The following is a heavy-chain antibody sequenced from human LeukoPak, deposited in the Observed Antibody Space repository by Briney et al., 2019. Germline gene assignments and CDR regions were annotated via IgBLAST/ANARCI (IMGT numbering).Heavy chain of an antibody. D-gene: IGHD2-21*01. Sequence: ASVKVSCKASGYTFTAYAMHWVRQAPGQGLEWMGWIHTGNGDTRYSQKIQGRVTITRDTSASTIYLDLRSLRSEDTAISYCARDRIVGQAPFDPWGQGTLVTVSS. CDR1: GYTFTAYA. CDR2: IHTGNGDT. J-gene: IGHJ5*02. CDR3: ARDRIVGQAPFDP. V-gene: IGHV1-3*04.